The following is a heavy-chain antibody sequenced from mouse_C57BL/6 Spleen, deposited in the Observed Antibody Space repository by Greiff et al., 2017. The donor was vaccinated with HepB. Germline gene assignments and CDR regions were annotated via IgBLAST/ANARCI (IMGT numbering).Heavy chain of an antibody. J-gene: IGHJ2*01. CDR3: ARVPPYYSTLYFDY. CDR1: GFTFSDYY. CDR2: INYDGSST. Sequence: VMLVESEGGLVQPGSSMKLSCTASGFTFSDYYMAWVRQVPEKGLEWVANINYDGSSTYYLDSLKSRFIISRDNAKNILYLQMSSLKSEDTATYYCARVPPYYSTLYFDYWGQGTTLTVSS. D-gene: IGHD2-5*01. V-gene: IGHV5-16*01.